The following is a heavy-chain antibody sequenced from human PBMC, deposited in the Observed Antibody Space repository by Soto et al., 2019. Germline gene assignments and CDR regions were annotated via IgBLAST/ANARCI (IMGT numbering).Heavy chain of an antibody. J-gene: IGHJ4*02. CDR2: SYCDDDK. Sequence: QITLKESGPTLVKPTQTLTLTCTFSGFSLRNIGLGVGWIRQPPGKAVEWLALSYCDDDKRYSPSLKSRLTLTKDTSKNQVVLTMTNMDPVDTATYYCAHLTTGGFYFDYWGQGTLVTVSS. CDR3: AHLTTGGFYFDY. V-gene: IGHV2-5*02. CDR1: GFSLRNIGLG. D-gene: IGHD4-17*01.